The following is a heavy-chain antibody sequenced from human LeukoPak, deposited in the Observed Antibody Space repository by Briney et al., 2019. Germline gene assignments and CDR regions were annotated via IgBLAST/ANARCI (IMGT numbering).Heavy chain of an antibody. CDR2: INQDGSEK. CDR1: GFTFSSYW. D-gene: IGHD4-17*01. Sequence: PGGSLRHSCAASGFTFSSYWMSWVRPAPGEGLEWVANINQDGSEKYYVDSVKGRFTISRDNGRSSLFLQMNSLRVEDTAVYYCARDRHGDTGDWSFDLWGRGTLVTVSS. V-gene: IGHV3-7*01. J-gene: IGHJ2*01. CDR3: ARDRHGDTGDWSFDL.